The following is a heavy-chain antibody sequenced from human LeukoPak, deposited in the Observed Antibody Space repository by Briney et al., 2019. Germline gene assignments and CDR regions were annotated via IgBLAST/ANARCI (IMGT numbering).Heavy chain of an antibody. CDR3: ARDPGGGPDYFDY. CDR1: GYTFTSYY. J-gene: IGHJ4*02. D-gene: IGHD3-16*01. CDR2: INPSGGST. Sequence: SGKVSCKASGYTFTSYYMHWVRQAPGQGLEWMGIINPSGGSTSYAQKFQGRVTMTRDTSTSTVYMELSSLRSEDTAVYYCARDPGGGPDYFDYWGQGTLVTVSS. V-gene: IGHV1-46*01.